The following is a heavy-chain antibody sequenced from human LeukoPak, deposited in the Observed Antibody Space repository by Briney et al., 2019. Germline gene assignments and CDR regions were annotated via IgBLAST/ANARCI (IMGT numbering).Heavy chain of an antibody. V-gene: IGHV3-21*01. J-gene: IGHJ6*02. CDR1: GFTFSSYS. Sequence: GGSLRLSCAASGFTFSSYSMNWVRQAPGKGLEWVSSISSSSSYIYYADSVKGRSTISRDNAKNSLYLQMNSLRAEDTAVYYCARDRRIVVVPATNYYYYGMDVWGQGTTVTVSS. D-gene: IGHD2-2*01. CDR3: ARDRRIVVVPATNYYYYGMDV. CDR2: ISSSSSYI.